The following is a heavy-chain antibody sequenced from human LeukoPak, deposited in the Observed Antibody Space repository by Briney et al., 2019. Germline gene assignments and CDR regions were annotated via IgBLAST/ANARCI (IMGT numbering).Heavy chain of an antibody. Sequence: PSQTLSLTCTVSGGSISSGNYYWRWIRQPPGKGLEWIGEINHSGSTNYNPSLKSRVTISVDTSKNQFSLKLSSVTAADTAVYYCARERRKVQQLPHNNWFDPWGQGTLVTVSS. CDR1: GGSISSGNYY. CDR3: ARERRKVQQLPHNNWFDP. J-gene: IGHJ5*02. D-gene: IGHD6-13*01. CDR2: INHSGST. V-gene: IGHV4-39*07.